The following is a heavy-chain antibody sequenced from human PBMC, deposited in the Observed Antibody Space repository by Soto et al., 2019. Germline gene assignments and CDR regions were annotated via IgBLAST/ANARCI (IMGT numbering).Heavy chain of an antibody. CDR1: GFTFRDHW. CDR3: ARGYSSGPDY. CDR2: INSDGSTT. Sequence: GGPLRLSCAASGFTFRDHWMHWVRQAPGKGLVWVSRINSDGSTTTYADSVKGRFTISRDNAKSTLYLQLNSLRAEDTALYYCARGYSSGPDYWGQGTLVTVSS. J-gene: IGHJ4*02. V-gene: IGHV3-74*01. D-gene: IGHD6-19*01.